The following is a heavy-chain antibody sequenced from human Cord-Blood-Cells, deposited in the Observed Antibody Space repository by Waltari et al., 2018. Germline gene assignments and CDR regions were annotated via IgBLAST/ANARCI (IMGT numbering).Heavy chain of an antibody. V-gene: IGHV3-7*01. CDR2: IKQDGSEK. CDR1: GFTFSSYC. Sequence: EVQLVESGGGLVQPGGALRLSSSASGFTFSSYCLSWVRQAPGKGLEWVANIKQDGSEKYYVDSVKGRFTISRDNAKNSLYLQMNSLRAEDTAVYYCARPRGGEDYWGQGTLVTVSS. J-gene: IGHJ4*02. D-gene: IGHD3-16*01. CDR3: ARPRGGEDY.